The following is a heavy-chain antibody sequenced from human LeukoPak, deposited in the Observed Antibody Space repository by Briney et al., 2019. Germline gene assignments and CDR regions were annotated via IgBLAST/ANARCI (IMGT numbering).Heavy chain of an antibody. CDR3: ARLGKTFWNDGYYYYGMDV. V-gene: IGHV5-10-1*01. D-gene: IGHD1-1*01. J-gene: IGHJ6*02. CDR2: IDPSDSYT. CDR1: GYSFTSYW. Sequence: GESLNISCKGSGYSFTSYWISWVRQMPGKGLEWMWRIDPSDSYTNYSPSFQGHVTISADKSISTAYLQWSSLKASDTAMYYCARLGKTFWNDGYYYYGMDVWGQGTTVTVSS.